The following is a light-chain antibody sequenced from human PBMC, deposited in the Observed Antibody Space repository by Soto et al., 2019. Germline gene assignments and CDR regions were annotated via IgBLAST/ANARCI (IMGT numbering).Light chain of an antibody. J-gene: IGKJ2*01. CDR3: QQYYSTPYT. Sequence: DIVMTQSPDSLAVSLGERATINCKSSQSVLFSSNNKNYLAWYQQKQGQPPNLLISWASTRDSGVPDRFSGSGSGTEFTLTISSLQAEDVAVYYCQQYYSTPYTFGQGTKLEI. V-gene: IGKV4-1*01. CDR2: WAS. CDR1: QSVLFSSNNKNY.